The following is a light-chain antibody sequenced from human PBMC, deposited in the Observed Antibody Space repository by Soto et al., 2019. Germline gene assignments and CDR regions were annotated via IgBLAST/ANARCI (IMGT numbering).Light chain of an antibody. CDR2: GAS. V-gene: IGKV3-15*01. CDR1: QSIDNR. J-gene: IGKJ1*01. Sequence: IVMTQSPATLSVSPGERATLSCRASQSIDNRLAWYQQRPGQAPRLLIYGASTRATGIPARFSGSGSGTEFTLTISGLQSEDFGAYYCQQYKNWRTFGQGTKVDIK. CDR3: QQYKNWRT.